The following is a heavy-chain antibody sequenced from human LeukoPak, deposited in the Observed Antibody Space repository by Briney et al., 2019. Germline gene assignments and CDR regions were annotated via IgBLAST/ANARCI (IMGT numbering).Heavy chain of an antibody. D-gene: IGHD1-26*01. CDR2: IYYSGST. CDR1: GGSISSYY. J-gene: IGHJ4*02. V-gene: IGHV4-59*01. Sequence: SETLSLTCAVYGGSISSYYWSWIRQPPGKGLEWIGYIYYSGSTNYNPSLKSRVTISVDTSKNQFSLKLSSVTAADTAVYYCASVGASGNYFDYWGQGTLVTVSS. CDR3: ASVGASGNYFDY.